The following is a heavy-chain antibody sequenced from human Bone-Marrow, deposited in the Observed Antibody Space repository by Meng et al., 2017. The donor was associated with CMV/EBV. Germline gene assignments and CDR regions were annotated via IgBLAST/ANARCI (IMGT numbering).Heavy chain of an antibody. CDR1: GYTFTSYD. V-gene: IGHV1-8*01. J-gene: IGHJ4*02. CDR2: MKPNSGNT. D-gene: IGHD6-19*01. Sequence: LVAFGAEVQKPGDSLHDYSKAPGYTFTSYDINSVRQAAGQGLEWMGWMKPNSGNTDYAQKFQGRVTMTSNISKSTAYMDLSSLRSEDTAGYYCATGVADFEYWGQGTLVTVSS. CDR3: ATGVADFEY.